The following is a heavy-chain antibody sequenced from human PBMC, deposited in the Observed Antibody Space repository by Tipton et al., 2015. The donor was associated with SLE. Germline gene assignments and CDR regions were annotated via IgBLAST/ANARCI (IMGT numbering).Heavy chain of an antibody. CDR2: IYYSGTT. Sequence: GLVKPSETLPLTCTVSGGTITTSSYYWGWIRQPPGKGLEWIGSIYYSGTTYYNPSLKSRVTISIDTSKNQFSLRLNSVTAADTAVYYCARPVTGTGGFDYWGQGTLVTVSS. J-gene: IGHJ4*02. CDR1: GGTITTSSYY. CDR3: ARPVTGTGGFDY. V-gene: IGHV4-39*07. D-gene: IGHD1-20*01.